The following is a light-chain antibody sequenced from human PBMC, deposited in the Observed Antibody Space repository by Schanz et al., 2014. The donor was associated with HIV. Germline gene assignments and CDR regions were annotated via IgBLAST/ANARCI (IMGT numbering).Light chain of an antibody. CDR2: AAS. Sequence: DIPMTQSPSSLSASVGDTVAITCRASQGIGNELGWYQQKPGKAPKRLIYAASFLQSEVPSRFIGSGSGTDFTLTISSLQAEDLATYYCQQSYASVRTFGQGTK. J-gene: IGKJ2*01. CDR3: QQSYASVRT. CDR1: QGIGNE. V-gene: IGKV1-17*01.